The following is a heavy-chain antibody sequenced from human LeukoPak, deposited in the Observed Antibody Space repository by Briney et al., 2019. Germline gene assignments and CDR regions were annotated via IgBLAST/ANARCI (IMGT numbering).Heavy chain of an antibody. V-gene: IGHV4-34*01. Sequence: SETLSLTCAVYGGSFSGYYWSWIRQPPGKGLEWIGEISHSGSTNYNPSLKSRVTISVDTSKNQFSLKLSSVTAADTAVYYCARGLVGTTITDYYYYGMDVWGQGTTVTVSS. D-gene: IGHD1-1*01. CDR2: ISHSGST. CDR1: GGSFSGYY. CDR3: ARGLVGTTITDYYYYGMDV. J-gene: IGHJ6*02.